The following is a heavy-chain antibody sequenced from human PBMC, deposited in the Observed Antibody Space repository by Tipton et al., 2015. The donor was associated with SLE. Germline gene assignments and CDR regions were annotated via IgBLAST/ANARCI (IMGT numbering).Heavy chain of an antibody. CDR2: INSGGSST. Sequence: GSLRLSCAASGFTFSSYAMSWVRQAPGKGLVWVSRINSGGSSTSYADSVKGRFTISRDSAKNTLYLQMNSLRAEDTAVYYCARDRVQVGATSRGAFDIWGQGTMVTVSS. V-gene: IGHV3-74*01. J-gene: IGHJ3*02. CDR1: GFTFSSYA. D-gene: IGHD1-26*01. CDR3: ARDRVQVGATSRGAFDI.